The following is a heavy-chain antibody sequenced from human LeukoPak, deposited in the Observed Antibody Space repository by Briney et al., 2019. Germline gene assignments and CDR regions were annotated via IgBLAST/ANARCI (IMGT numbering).Heavy chain of an antibody. CDR1: GFTFSSYG. J-gene: IGHJ3*02. CDR3: AKGSTVTTFFRWGRELFDAFDI. CDR2: IRYDGSNK. D-gene: IGHD4-17*01. V-gene: IGHV3-30*02. Sequence: PGGSLRLSCAASGFTFSSYGMHWVRQAPGKGLEWVAFIRYDGSNKYYADSVKGRFTISRDNSKNTLYLQMNSLRAEDTAVYYCAKGSTVTTFFRWGRELFDAFDIWGQGTMVTVSS.